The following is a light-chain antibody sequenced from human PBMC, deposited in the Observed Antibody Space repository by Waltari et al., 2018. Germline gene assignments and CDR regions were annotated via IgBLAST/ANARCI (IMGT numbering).Light chain of an antibody. CDR2: AAS. CDR1: RAITNY. CDR3: QQYDSVPPT. Sequence: IQMTQSPSSLSASVGDRVTITCRASRAITNYLVWYQQKPGKVPNLLIFAASTLQSGVPSRFSASGAGSDFTLTISSLQPEDAATYYCQQYDSVPPTFGQGTKVDIK. J-gene: IGKJ1*01. V-gene: IGKV1-27*01.